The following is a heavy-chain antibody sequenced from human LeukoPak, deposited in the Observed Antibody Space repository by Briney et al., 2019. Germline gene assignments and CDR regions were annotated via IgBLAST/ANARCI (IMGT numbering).Heavy chain of an antibody. J-gene: IGHJ4*02. V-gene: IGHV3-30-3*01. Sequence: PGGSLRLSCAASGFTFSSYAMHWVRQAPGKGLEWVAVISYDGSNKYYADSVKGRFTISRDNSKNTLYLQMNSLRAEDTAVYYCAKAFMITFGGVMDPLDYFDYWGQGTLVTVSS. CDR3: AKAFMITFGGVMDPLDYFDY. CDR2: ISYDGSNK. CDR1: GFTFSSYA. D-gene: IGHD3-16*01.